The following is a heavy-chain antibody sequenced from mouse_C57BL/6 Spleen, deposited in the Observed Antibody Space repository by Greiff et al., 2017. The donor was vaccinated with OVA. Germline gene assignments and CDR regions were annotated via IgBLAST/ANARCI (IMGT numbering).Heavy chain of an antibody. Sequence: QVQLKESGAELVKPGASVKISCKASGYAFSSYWMNWVKQRPGKGLEWIGQIYPGDGDTNYNGKFKGKATLTADKSSSTAYMQLSSLTSEDSAVYFCARSDYDGYFDVWGTGTTVTVSS. J-gene: IGHJ1*03. D-gene: IGHD2-4*01. CDR2: IYPGDGDT. V-gene: IGHV1-80*01. CDR1: GYAFSSYW. CDR3: ARSDYDGYFDV.